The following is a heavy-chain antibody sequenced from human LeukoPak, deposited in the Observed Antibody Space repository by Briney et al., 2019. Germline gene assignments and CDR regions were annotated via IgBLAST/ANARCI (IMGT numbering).Heavy chain of an antibody. J-gene: IGHJ4*02. D-gene: IGHD6-13*01. Sequence: PGGSLRLSCAASGFTFSTYAMSWVRQAPGKGLEWVSAISSSGDRTYYADSVKGRFTVSRDNSKNTLYLQMNSLRAEDTAVYYCAKDRLDSSSWYYWGQGTLVTVSS. CDR2: ISSSGDRT. CDR3: AKDRLDSSSWYY. CDR1: GFTFSTYA. V-gene: IGHV3-23*01.